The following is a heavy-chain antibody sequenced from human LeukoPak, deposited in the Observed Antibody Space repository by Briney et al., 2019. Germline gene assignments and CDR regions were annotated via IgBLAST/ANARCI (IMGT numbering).Heavy chain of an antibody. D-gene: IGHD2/OR15-2a*01. J-gene: IGHJ6*02. Sequence: SETLSLTCTVSGGSISSSSYYWGWIRQPPGKGLEWIGSTYYSASTYYNPSLKRLVTLSVDTSKNQFSLKLSSVTAAYTAVYYCARVYPNYYGMDVWGQGTTVTVSS. CDR1: GGSISSSSYY. V-gene: IGHV4-39*01. CDR3: ARVYPNYYGMDV. CDR2: TYYSAST.